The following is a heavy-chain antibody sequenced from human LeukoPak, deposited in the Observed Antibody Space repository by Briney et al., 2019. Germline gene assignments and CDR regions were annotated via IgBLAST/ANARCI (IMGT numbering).Heavy chain of an antibody. CDR3: AKDFYRLGEFDAFDN. CDR2: ISNSGSIL. CDR1: GFTFSSYE. D-gene: IGHD3-16*01. Sequence: GGSLRLSCAASGFTFSSYEMNWVRQAPGKRPEWVSYISNSGSILYYADSVRGRFTISRDNAKNSLFLQMNSLRVEDTALYYCAKDFYRLGEFDAFDNWGQGTMVTVSS. V-gene: IGHV3-48*03. J-gene: IGHJ3*02.